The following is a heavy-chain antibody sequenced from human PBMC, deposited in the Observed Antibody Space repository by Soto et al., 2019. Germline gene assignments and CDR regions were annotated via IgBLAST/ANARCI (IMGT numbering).Heavy chain of an antibody. CDR3: ARDPRREKLDDAFDI. D-gene: IGHD1-1*01. Sequence: ASVKVSCKASGGTFSSYAISWVRQAPGQGLEWMGRIIPILGIANYAQKFQGRVTITADKSTSTAYMELSSLRSEDTAVYYCARDPRREKLDDAFDIWGQGTMVTVSS. J-gene: IGHJ3*02. CDR1: GGTFSSYA. CDR2: IIPILGIA. V-gene: IGHV1-69*04.